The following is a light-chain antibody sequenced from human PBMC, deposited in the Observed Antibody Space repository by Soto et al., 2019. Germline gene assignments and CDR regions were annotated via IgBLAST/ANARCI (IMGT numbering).Light chain of an antibody. CDR3: QQYDNLMYT. CDR2: AAS. J-gene: IGKJ2*01. V-gene: IGKV1-39*01. CDR1: QSIVTY. Sequence: DIQMTQSPSSLSASVGDRVTITCRASQSIVTYLNWYLQKPGKAPKLLIYAASNLQSGVPSRFSGSGSGTDFTLTISSLQPEDFATYYCQQYDNLMYTFGQGTKVDIK.